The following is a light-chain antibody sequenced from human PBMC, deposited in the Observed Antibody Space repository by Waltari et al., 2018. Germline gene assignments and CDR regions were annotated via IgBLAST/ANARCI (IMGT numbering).Light chain of an antibody. CDR1: QDISNN. CDR2: AVF. Sequence: DIQMTQSPSSLSASVGDRVTITCRASQDISNNLNWYQQKPGKAPDLLFLAVFTLQSGVPSRFSGSGSGTEFTLTISSLQPEDSATYYCQQSYTMPMYTFGQGTKLEIK. CDR3: QQSYTMPMYT. J-gene: IGKJ2*01. V-gene: IGKV1-39*01.